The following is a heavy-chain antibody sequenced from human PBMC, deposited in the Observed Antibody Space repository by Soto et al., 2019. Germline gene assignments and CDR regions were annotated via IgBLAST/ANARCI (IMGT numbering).Heavy chain of an antibody. J-gene: IGHJ6*03. D-gene: IGHD3-22*01. V-gene: IGHV3-66*01. CDR3: AGAVVIGGYYRDYMDG. CDR2: FYSGGST. Sequence: EVQLVESGGGLVQPGGSLRLSCAASEFTVSSNYMSWVRQAPGKGLEWVSVFYSGGSTCYADSVKGRFTISRDISKNTLYLQLNSMTGEDTAMSSGAGAVVIGGYYRDYMDGWGKGTTVAVSS. CDR1: EFTVSSNY.